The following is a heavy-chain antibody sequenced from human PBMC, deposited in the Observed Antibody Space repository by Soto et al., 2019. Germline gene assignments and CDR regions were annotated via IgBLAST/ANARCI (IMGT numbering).Heavy chain of an antibody. D-gene: IGHD6-19*01. J-gene: IGHJ4*02. V-gene: IGHV3-74*01. CDR2: ISSDGSNT. Sequence: EVQLVESGGGLVQPGGSLRLSCTASGSTLSSYWMHWVRQDPGKGLVCVSRISSDGSNTHYADSVKGRFTISRDNAKNTLYLKMNSLRDEDTAMYHCARGTSGWHIDYWGQATLLTVSS. CDR3: ARGTSGWHIDY. CDR1: GSTLSSYW.